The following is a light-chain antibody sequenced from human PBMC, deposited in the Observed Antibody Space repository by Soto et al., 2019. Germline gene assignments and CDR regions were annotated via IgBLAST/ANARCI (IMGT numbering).Light chain of an antibody. CDR2: GSS. V-gene: IGKV1-27*01. CDR1: QGISNF. CDR3: QKYDSDPRT. Sequence: DIQMTQSPSSLSASVGDRVTITCRASQGISNFLAWYQQKPGKVPKLLIYGSSTLQSGGPSRFSGSGSGTDFTLTISSLQPEDVATYYCQKYDSDPRTFGQGTKVEIK. J-gene: IGKJ1*01.